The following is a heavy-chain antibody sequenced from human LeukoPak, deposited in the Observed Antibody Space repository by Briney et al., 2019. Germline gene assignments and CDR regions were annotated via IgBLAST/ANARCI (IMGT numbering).Heavy chain of an antibody. J-gene: IGHJ1*01. CDR2: INKDGSTT. D-gene: IGHD3-10*01. Sequence: GGSLRLSCAPSGFTFSEAWMHWVRQAPGKGLVLVSRINKDGSTTRYADSVKGRFTISRDNAKNTLYLQMNSLRAEDTAVYYCARVSGPGMNEYFHLWGQGTLVTVSS. CDR1: GFTFSEAW. CDR3: ARVSGPGMNEYFHL. V-gene: IGHV3-74*01.